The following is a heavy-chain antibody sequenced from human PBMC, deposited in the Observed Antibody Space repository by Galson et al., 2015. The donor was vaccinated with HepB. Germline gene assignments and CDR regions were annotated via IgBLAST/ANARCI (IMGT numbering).Heavy chain of an antibody. CDR3: ARAAPGKDFDY. J-gene: IGHJ4*02. D-gene: IGHD6-25*01. V-gene: IGHV6-1*01. Sequence: CAISGDSVSVNNVAWNWIRQSPSRGLEWLARTYYRSKWYNDYSVSVRSRITINADTSKNQFSLQLNSVTPDDTAVYYCARAAPGKDFDYWGQGTLVTVSS. CDR1: GDSVSVNNVA. CDR2: TYYRSKWYN.